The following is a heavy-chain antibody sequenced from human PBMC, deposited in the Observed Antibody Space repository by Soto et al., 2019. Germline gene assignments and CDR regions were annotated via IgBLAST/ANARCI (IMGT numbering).Heavy chain of an antibody. CDR3: ARLNSDYYYGMDV. V-gene: IGHV5-10-1*01. J-gene: IGHJ6*02. Sequence: GESLKISCKGSQYDFTNYWVGWFLQVPGKGLEWMGRIDPSDSYTNYSPSFQGHVTISADKSISTAYLQWSSLKASDTAMYYCARLNSDYYYGMDVWGQGTTVTVSS. CDR1: QYDFTNYW. CDR2: IDPSDSYT. D-gene: IGHD1-1*01.